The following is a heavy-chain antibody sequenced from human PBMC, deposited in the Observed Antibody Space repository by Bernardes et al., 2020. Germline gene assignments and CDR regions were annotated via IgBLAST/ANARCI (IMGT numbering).Heavy chain of an antibody. CDR3: ARCYYDSSGYYYPDY. D-gene: IGHD3-22*01. CDR1: GGSISSVGYS. Sequence: SLSLTCTVSGGSISSVGYSWSWHLPHPGKELEWIGYIYYSGITYYNPSRNSRVTISVDTSKNQFSLKLSSVTAADAAGYYCARCYYDSSGYYYPDYWGQGTLVTVSS. V-gene: IGHV4-31*03. CDR2: IYYSGIT. J-gene: IGHJ4*02.